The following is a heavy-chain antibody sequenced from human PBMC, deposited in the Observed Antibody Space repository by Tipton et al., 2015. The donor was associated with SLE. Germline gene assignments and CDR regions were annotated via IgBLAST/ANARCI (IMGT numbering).Heavy chain of an antibody. V-gene: IGHV4-59*01. CDR1: GGSISSYY. Sequence: TLSLTCTVSGGSISSYYWSWIRQPPGKGLEWIGYIYYSGSTNYNPSLKSRVTISVDTSKNQFSLKLSSVTAADTAVYYCARRGVGATLGDAFDIWGQGTMVTVSS. J-gene: IGHJ3*02. CDR2: IYYSGST. CDR3: ARRGVGATLGDAFDI. D-gene: IGHD1-26*01.